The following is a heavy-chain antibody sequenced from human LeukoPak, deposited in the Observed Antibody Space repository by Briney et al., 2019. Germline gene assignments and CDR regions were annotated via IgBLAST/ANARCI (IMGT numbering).Heavy chain of an antibody. Sequence: GASVKVSYKVSGYTLTELSMHWVRQAPGKGLEWMGGFDPEDGETIYAQKFQGRVTMTEDTSTDTAYMELSSLRSEDTAVYYCATRLAGYYGSGSYPYWGQGTLVTVSS. CDR3: ATRLAGYYGSGSYPY. V-gene: IGHV1-24*01. CDR2: FDPEDGET. CDR1: GYTLTELS. D-gene: IGHD3-10*01. J-gene: IGHJ4*02.